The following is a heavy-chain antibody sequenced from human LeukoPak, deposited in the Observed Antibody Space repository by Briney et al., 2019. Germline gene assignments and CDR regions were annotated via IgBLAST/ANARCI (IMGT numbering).Heavy chain of an antibody. CDR3: ARVYYDFWSGTGGDGAFDI. CDR2: INHSGST. J-gene: IGHJ3*02. Sequence: SETLSLTCAVYGGSFSGYYWSWIRQPPGKGLEWIGEINHSGSTNYNPSLKSRVTISVDTSKNQFSLKLSSVTAADTAVYYCARVYYDFWSGTGGDGAFDIWGQGTMVTVSS. V-gene: IGHV4-34*01. D-gene: IGHD3-3*01. CDR1: GGSFSGYY.